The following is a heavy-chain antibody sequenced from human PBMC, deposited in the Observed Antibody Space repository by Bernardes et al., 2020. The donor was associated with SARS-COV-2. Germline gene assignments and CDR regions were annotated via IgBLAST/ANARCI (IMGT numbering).Heavy chain of an antibody. V-gene: IGHV1-2*02. CDR3: ASVTWSQRDDFDV. CDR2: INPNSGDT. CDR1: GYTFTGYY. Sequence: ASVKVSCRASGYTFTGYYMHWVRQAPGQGLEWMGWINPNSGDTEYAQKFRGRVTMTRDTAISTAYMELRRLTSDDTALYYCASVTWSQRDDFDVWGQGTMVTVSS. D-gene: IGHD1-26*01. J-gene: IGHJ3*01.